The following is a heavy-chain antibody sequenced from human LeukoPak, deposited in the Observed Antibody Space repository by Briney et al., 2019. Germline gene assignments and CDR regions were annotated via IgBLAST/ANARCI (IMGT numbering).Heavy chain of an antibody. CDR2: ISYDENHK. Sequence: GGSLRLSCAASGFTFSNFAMHWVRQAPGKGLEWVAVISYDENHKYCADSVKGRFTISRDNSKNTLYLQMNSLRAEDTAVYYCARDLYCSGDSCYSGLKYWGQGTLVTVSS. D-gene: IGHD2-15*01. CDR1: GFTFSNFA. J-gene: IGHJ4*02. CDR3: ARDLYCSGDSCYSGLKY. V-gene: IGHV3-30*04.